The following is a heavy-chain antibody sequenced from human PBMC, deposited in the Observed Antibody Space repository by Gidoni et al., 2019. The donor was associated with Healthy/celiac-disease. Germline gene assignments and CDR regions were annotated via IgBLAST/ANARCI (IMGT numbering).Heavy chain of an antibody. J-gene: IGHJ4*02. CDR2: IYYSGST. CDR3: ARWYYDFWSGTPYYFDY. CDR1: GGSTSSYY. D-gene: IGHD3-3*01. V-gene: IGHV4-59*08. Sequence: QVQLQESGPGLVKPAETLSLTCTVSGGSTSSYYWSWIRQPPGKGLEWIGYIYYSGSTNYNPSLKSRVTISVDTSKIPFALKLSSVTAADTAVYYCARWYYDFWSGTPYYFDYWGQGNLVTVSS.